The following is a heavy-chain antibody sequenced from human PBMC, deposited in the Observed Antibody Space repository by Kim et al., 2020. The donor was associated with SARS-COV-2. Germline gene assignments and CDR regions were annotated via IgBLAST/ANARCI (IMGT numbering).Heavy chain of an antibody. D-gene: IGHD1-1*01. V-gene: IGHV3-7*01. CDR3: ARGLGSN. J-gene: IGHJ3*01. CDR1: GFTFSSNS. CDR2: IKPDGSDK. Sequence: GGSLRLSCEASGFTFSSNSMGWVRQAPGKGLEWVANIKPDGSDKYYVDSVRGRFTISRDNPKNSLYLQMNSLRVEDTAVYYCARGLGSNWGQGTMVTVSS.